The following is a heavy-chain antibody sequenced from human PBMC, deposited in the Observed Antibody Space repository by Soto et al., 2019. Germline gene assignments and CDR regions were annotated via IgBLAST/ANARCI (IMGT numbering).Heavy chain of an antibody. V-gene: IGHV1-46*01. CDR2: INPSGGST. CDR3: ARTLTYYDILTGSQTYYYYAMDV. J-gene: IGHJ6*02. Sequence: ASVKVSCKASGYTFTSYYTHWVRQAPGQGLEWMGIINPSGGSTSYAQKFQGRVTMTRDTSTSTVYMELSSLRSEDTAVYYCARTLTYYDILTGSQTYYYYAMDVWGQGTTVTVSS. CDR1: GYTFTSYY. D-gene: IGHD3-9*01.